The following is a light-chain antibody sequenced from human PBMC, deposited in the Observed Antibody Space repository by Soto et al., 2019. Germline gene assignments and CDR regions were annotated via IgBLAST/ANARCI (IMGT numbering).Light chain of an antibody. CDR3: QQRSNWPPYT. Sequence: EIVLTQSPATLSLSPGERATLSCRASQSVSSYLAWYQQKPGQAPRLLIYDASNRATGIPARFSGSGSGTDFTLTIRSLEPEDFAVYCCQQRSNWPPYTFGQGTKLESK. CDR2: DAS. V-gene: IGKV3-11*01. CDR1: QSVSSY. J-gene: IGKJ2*01.